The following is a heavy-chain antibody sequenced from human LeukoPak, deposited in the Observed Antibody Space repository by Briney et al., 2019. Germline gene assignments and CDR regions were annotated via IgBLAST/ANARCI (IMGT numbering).Heavy chain of an antibody. CDR1: GYRFNSYW. J-gene: IGHJ4*02. CDR2: IYPGDSDT. CDR3: ASPQGGYNSSGPSWGY. V-gene: IGHV5-51*01. Sequence: GESLKISRKGSGYRFNSYWIGWVRQMPGKGLEWMGIIYPGDSDTRYSPSFQGQVTISVDKSISTAYLQWRSLKASDTAMYYCASPQGGYNSSGPSWGYWGQGTLVTVSS. D-gene: IGHD3-22*01.